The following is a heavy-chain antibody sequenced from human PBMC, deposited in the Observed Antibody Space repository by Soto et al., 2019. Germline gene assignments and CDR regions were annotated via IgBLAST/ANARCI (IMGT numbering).Heavy chain of an antibody. CDR1: GGSISSGGYS. V-gene: IGHV4-30-2*01. CDR2: IYHSGST. J-gene: IGHJ4*02. CDR3: ASEYYYGSGTDF. D-gene: IGHD3-10*01. Sequence: QLQLQESGSGLVKPSQTLSLTCAVSGGSISSGGYSWSWIRQPPGKGLEWIGYIYHSGSTYYNPSLKSRVTISVDRSKNQFSLKLSSVTAADTAVYFCASEYYYGSGTDFWGQGTLVTVSS.